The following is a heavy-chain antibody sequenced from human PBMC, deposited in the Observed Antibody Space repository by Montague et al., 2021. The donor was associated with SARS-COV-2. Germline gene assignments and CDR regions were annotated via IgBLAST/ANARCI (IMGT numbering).Heavy chain of an antibody. V-gene: IGHV3-7*03. CDR1: GFTFSSYW. CDR2: IKPDLSEK. Sequence: SLRLSCAAYGFTFSSYWMSLVRQTPVKVLEWVANIKPDLSEKHDXDSXHVLFTISRDNAKNSLNLQMDSLRAEATALYYCARDSRIVGATGGMDVWGQGTTVIVSS. CDR3: ARDSRIVGATGGMDV. J-gene: IGHJ6*02. D-gene: IGHD1-26*01.